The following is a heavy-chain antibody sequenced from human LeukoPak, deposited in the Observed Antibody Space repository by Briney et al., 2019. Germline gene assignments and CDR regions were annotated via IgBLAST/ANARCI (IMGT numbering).Heavy chain of an antibody. V-gene: IGHV3-21*01. D-gene: IGHD2-2*01. J-gene: IGHJ6*03. CDR2: ISSSSYI. CDR1: GFTFSSYS. Sequence: GGSLRLSCAASGFTFSSYSMNWVRQAPGKGLEWVSSISSSSYIYYADSVKGRFTISRDNAKNSLYLQMNSLRAEDTAVYYCATELGYCSSTSCPKDYYYYYMDVWGKGTTVTVSS. CDR3: ATELGYCSSTSCPKDYYYYYMDV.